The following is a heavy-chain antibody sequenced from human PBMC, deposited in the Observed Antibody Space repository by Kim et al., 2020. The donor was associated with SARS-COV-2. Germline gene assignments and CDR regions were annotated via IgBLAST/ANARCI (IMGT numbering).Heavy chain of an antibody. J-gene: IGHJ4*02. CDR2: ISYDGSNK. CDR3: ARPGSGSYYSYFDY. Sequence: GGSLRLSCAASGFTFSSYAMHWVRQAPGKGLEWVAVISYDGSNKYYADSAKGRFTISRDNSKNTLYLQMNSLRAEDTAVYYCARPGSGSYYSYFDYWGQGTLVTVSS. V-gene: IGHV3-30-3*01. D-gene: IGHD3-10*01. CDR1: GFTFSSYA.